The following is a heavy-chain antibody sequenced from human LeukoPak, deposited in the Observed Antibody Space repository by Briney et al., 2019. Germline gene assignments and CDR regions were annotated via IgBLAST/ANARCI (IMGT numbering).Heavy chain of an antibody. CDR1: GYTFTSYD. CDR3: ARVVGELFLYYYYYYMDV. J-gene: IGHJ6*03. D-gene: IGHD3-10*01. V-gene: IGHV1-2*02. Sequence: ASVKVSCRASGYTFTSYDINWVRQAPGQGLEWMGWINPNSGGTSYAQKFQGRVTMTRDTSISTAYMELSRLRSDDTAVYYCARVVGELFLYYYYYYMDVWGKGTTVTVSS. CDR2: INPNSGGT.